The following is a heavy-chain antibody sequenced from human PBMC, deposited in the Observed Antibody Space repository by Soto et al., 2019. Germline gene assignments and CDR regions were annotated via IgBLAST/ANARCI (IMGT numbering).Heavy chain of an antibody. D-gene: IGHD2-2*01. J-gene: IGHJ1*01. CDR1: GFTFSTYA. V-gene: IGHV3-23*01. CDR2: ITGSGGTT. Sequence: GSLRLSCAASGFTFSTYAMTWVRQAPGKGLDWVSSITGSGGTTFYADSVKGRFTISRDNSKNTLFLQMSSLRAEDTAVYYCARDYRYHRYWGQGTRVTVSS. CDR3: ARDYRYHRY.